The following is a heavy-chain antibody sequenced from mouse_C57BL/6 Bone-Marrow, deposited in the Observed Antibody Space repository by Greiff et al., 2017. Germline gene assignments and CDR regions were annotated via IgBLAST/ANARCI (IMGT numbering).Heavy chain of an antibody. CDR3: ARSYAMDH. CDR1: GYTFTSYW. CDR2: IDPSDSYT. V-gene: IGHV1-69*01. J-gene: IGHJ4*01. Sequence: VQLQQSGAELVMPGASVKLSCKASGYTFTSYWMHWVKQRPGQGLEWLGEIDPSDSYTNYNQKFTGKSTLTVDKSSSTAYMQLSSLTSEDSAVYYCARSYAMDHWGQGTSVTGSS.